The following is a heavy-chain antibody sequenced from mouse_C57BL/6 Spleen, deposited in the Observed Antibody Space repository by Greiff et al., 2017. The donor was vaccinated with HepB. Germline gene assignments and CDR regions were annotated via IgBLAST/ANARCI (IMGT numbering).Heavy chain of an antibody. CDR2: IYPGDGDT. J-gene: IGHJ3*01. Sequence: VKLQESGAELVKPGASVKISCKASGYAFSSYWMNWVKQRPGKGLEWIGQIYPGDGDTNYNGKFKGKATLTADKSSSTAYMQLSSLTSEDSAVYFCAREEIYYDNWERFAYWGQGTLVTVSA. CDR3: AREEIYYDNWERFAY. CDR1: GYAFSSYW. V-gene: IGHV1-80*01. D-gene: IGHD2-1*01.